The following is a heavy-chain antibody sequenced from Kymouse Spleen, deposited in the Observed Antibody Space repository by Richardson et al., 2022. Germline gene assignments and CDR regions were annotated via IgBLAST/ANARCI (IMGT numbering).Heavy chain of an antibody. Sequence: QLQLQESGPGLVKPSETLSLTCTVSGGSISSSSYYWGWIRQPPGKGLEWIGSIYYSGSTYYNPSLKSRVTISVDTSKNQFSLKLSSVTAADTAVYYCARHPRITMVRGVIPPYYYYYGMDVWGQGTTVTVSS. CDR1: GGSISSSSYY. CDR3: ARHPRITMVRGVIPPYYYYYGMDV. V-gene: IGHV4-39*01. CDR2: IYYSGST. J-gene: IGHJ6*02. D-gene: IGHD3-10*01.